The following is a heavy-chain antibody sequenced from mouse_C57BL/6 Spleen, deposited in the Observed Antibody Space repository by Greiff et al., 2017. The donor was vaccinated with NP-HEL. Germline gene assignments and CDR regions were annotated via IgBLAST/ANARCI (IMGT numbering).Heavy chain of an antibody. CDR1: GFTFSDFY. CDR2: SRNKANDYTT. Sequence: EVKVVESGGGLVQSGRSLRLSCATSGFTFSDFYMEWVRQAPGKGLEWIAASRNKANDYTTEYSASVKGRFIVSRDTSQSILYLQMNALRAEDTAIYYCARADGYYPYYYAMDYWGQGTSVTVSS. D-gene: IGHD2-3*01. V-gene: IGHV7-1*01. CDR3: ARADGYYPYYYAMDY. J-gene: IGHJ4*01.